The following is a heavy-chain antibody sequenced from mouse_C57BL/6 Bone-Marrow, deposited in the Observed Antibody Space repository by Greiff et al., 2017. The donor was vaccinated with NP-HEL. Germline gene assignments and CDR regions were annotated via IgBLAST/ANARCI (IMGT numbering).Heavy chain of an antibody. CDR2: IWSGGST. Sequence: VKLQESGPGLVQPSQSLSITCTVSGFSLTSYGVHWVRQSPGKGLEWLGVIWSGGSTDYNAAFISRLSISKDNSKSRVFFKMNSLQADDTAIYYCARMEYGYDGYYFDYWGQGTTLTVSS. D-gene: IGHD2-2*01. CDR1: GFSLTSYG. V-gene: IGHV2-2*01. CDR3: ARMEYGYDGYYFDY. J-gene: IGHJ2*01.